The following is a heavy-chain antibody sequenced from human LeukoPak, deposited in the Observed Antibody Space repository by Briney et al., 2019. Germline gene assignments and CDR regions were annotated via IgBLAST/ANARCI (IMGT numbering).Heavy chain of an antibody. CDR1: GDSVSSNSAA. CDR3: ARAFGYCSSTSCYALPLDY. D-gene: IGHD2-2*01. Sequence: SQTLSLTCAISGDSVSSNSAAWNWIRQSPSRGLEWLGRTYYRSKWYNDYAVSVKSRITINPDTSKNQFSLQLNSVTPEDTAVYYCARAFGYCSSTSCYALPLDYWGQGTLVTVSS. V-gene: IGHV6-1*01. CDR2: TYYRSKWYN. J-gene: IGHJ4*02.